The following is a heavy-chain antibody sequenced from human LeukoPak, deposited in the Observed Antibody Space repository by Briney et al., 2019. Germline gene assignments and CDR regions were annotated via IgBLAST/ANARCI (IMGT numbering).Heavy chain of an antibody. J-gene: IGHJ5*02. CDR3: ARDAPRLWFNYVRVQQNNWFDP. D-gene: IGHD3-10*01. CDR2: INPNSGGT. Sequence: ASVKVSCKASGYTFTGYYMHWVRQAPGQGLEWMGRINPNSGGTNYAQKFQGRVTMTRDTSISTAYMELSRLRSDDTAVYYRARDAPRLWFNYVRVQQNNWFDPWGQGTLVTVSS. CDR1: GYTFTGYY. V-gene: IGHV1-2*06.